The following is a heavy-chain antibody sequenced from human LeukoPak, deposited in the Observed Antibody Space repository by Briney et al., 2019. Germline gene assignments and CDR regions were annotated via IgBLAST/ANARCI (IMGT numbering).Heavy chain of an antibody. CDR2: IHQDGSET. CDR3: ANTVGHYSHN. D-gene: IGHD4-11*01. CDR1: GLTFTKYW. V-gene: IGHV3-7*05. Sequence: GGTLRLSCAASGLTFTKYWMAWVRQAPAKGLEWVASIHQDGSETHSIDSGRFTISRDNAKNSLYLQMNSLRDEDTAVYYCANTVGHYSHNWGQGTLVTLS. J-gene: IGHJ4*02.